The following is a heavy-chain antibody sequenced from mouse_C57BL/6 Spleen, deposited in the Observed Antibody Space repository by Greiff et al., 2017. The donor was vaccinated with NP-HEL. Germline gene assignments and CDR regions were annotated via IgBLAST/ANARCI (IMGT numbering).Heavy chain of an antibody. CDR2: IYPRDGST. Sequence: VKLMESGPELVKPGASVKLSCKASGYTFTSYDINWVKQRPGQGLEWIGWIYPRDGSTKYNEKFKGKATLTVDTSSSTAYMELHSLTSEDSAVYFCASESSDDSASWFAYWGQGTLVTVSA. CDR3: ASESSDDSASWFAY. J-gene: IGHJ3*01. V-gene: IGHV1-85*01. D-gene: IGHD2-4*01. CDR1: GYTFTSYD.